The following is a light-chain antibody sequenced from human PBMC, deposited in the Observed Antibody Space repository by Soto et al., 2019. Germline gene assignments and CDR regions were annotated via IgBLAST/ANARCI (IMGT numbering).Light chain of an antibody. J-gene: IGKJ4*01. CDR2: GAS. Sequence: EIVMTQSPATLSVSPGDGATLSCRASQSIDSNLAWYQQKPGQTPRLLIYGASTRPTGIPARFSGSGSGTEFTLTISSPQSEDCAVYYCQQYNDWPLTFGGGTKVEIK. V-gene: IGKV3D-15*01. CDR1: QSIDSN. CDR3: QQYNDWPLT.